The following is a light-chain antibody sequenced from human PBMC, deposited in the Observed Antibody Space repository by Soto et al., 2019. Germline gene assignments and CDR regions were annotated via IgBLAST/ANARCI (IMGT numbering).Light chain of an antibody. CDR2: GAS. Sequence: IVMTQTPLSLSVSPGQPASISCKSSQSLLRSDGKSSLYWYLQKPGQSPQLLIYGASTRLSGVPDRFSGSGSGTDFTLKISRVEAEDVGVYYCMQRIQLPETFGQGTKLEIK. V-gene: IGKV2D-29*02. CDR1: QSLLRSDGKSS. CDR3: MQRIQLPET. J-gene: IGKJ2*01.